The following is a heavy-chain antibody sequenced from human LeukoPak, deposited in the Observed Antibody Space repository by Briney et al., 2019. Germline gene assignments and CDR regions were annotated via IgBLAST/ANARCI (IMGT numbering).Heavy chain of an antibody. CDR1: GGSFSGYY. Sequence: PSETLSLTCAVYGGSFSGYYWSWIRQPPGKGLEWIGEINHSGSTNYNPSLKSRVTISVDTSKNQFSLKLSSVTAADTAVYYCASLDIVATRLFDYWGQGTLVTVSS. D-gene: IGHD5-12*01. J-gene: IGHJ4*02. CDR2: INHSGST. CDR3: ASLDIVATRLFDY. V-gene: IGHV4-34*01.